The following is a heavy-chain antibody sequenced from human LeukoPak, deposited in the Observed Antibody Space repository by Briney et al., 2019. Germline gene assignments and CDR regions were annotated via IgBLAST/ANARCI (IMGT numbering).Heavy chain of an antibody. CDR1: GGSFSGYY. V-gene: IGHV4-34*01. D-gene: IGHD3-22*01. CDR3: ARGNGGYYYDAFDI. CDR2: INHSGST. J-gene: IGHJ3*02. Sequence: PSETLSLTCAVYGGSFSGYYWSWIRQPPGKGLEWIGEINHSGSTNYNPSLKSRVTISVDTSKNQFSLKLGSVTAADTAVYYCARGNGGYYYDAFDIWGQGTMVTVSS.